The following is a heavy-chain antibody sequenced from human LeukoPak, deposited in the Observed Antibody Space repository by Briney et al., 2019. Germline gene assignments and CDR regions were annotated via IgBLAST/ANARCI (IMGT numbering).Heavy chain of an antibody. Sequence: SETLSLTCAVSGGSISSSNWWSWVRQPPGKGLEWIGEIYHSGGTNYNPSLKSRVTISVDKSKNQFSLKLSSVTAADTAVYYCARVGYCSGGSCFHYFDYWGQGTLVTVSS. J-gene: IGHJ4*02. D-gene: IGHD2-15*01. V-gene: IGHV4-4*02. CDR2: IYHSGGT. CDR3: ARVGYCSGGSCFHYFDY. CDR1: GGSISSSNW.